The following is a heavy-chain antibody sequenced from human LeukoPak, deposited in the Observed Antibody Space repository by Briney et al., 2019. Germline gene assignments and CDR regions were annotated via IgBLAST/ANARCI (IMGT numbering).Heavy chain of an antibody. V-gene: IGHV4-39*01. CDR3: ARFSGSGWVADC. CDR1: GGSISSSSYY. J-gene: IGHJ4*02. CDR2: IYYCGST. D-gene: IGHD3-10*01. Sequence: PSETLSLTCTVSGGSISSSSYYWGWIRQPPGKGLEWIGSIYYCGSTLYNPSLTSRVTISVDTSKNQFSLKLNSVTAADTAVDYCARFSGSGWVADCWGQGTLVTVSS.